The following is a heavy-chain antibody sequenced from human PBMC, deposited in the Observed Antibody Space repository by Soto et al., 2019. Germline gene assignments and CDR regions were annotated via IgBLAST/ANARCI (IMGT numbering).Heavy chain of an antibody. CDR2: ISYDGSNK. CDR1: GFTFSSYG. CDR3: AKGAEWLRARGYYYGMDV. J-gene: IGHJ6*02. V-gene: IGHV3-30*18. D-gene: IGHD5-12*01. Sequence: QVQLVESGGGVVQPGRSLRLSCAASGFTFSSYGMHWVRQAPGKGLEWVAVISYDGSNKYYADSVKGRFTISRDNSKNTLYLQMNSQRAEDTAVYYCAKGAEWLRARGYYYGMDVWGQGTTVTVSS.